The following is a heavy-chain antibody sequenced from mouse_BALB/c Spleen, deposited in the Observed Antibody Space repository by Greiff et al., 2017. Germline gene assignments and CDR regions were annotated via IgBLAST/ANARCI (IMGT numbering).Heavy chain of an antibody. V-gene: IGHV1-12*01. D-gene: IGHD1-1*01. Sequence: QVQLKQPGAELVKPGASVKMSCKASGYTFTSYNMHWVKQTPGQGLEWIGAIYPGNGDTSYNQKFKGKATLTADKSSSTAYMQLSSLTSEDSAVYYCARGNYYGSSPYYFDYWGQGTTLTVSS. CDR1: GYTFTSYN. CDR3: ARGNYYGSSPYYFDY. CDR2: IYPGNGDT. J-gene: IGHJ2*01.